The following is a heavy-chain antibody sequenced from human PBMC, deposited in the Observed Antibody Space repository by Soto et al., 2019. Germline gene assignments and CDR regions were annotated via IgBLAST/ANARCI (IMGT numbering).Heavy chain of an antibody. CDR1: GDSIYRSYW. CDR3: ARSARYGVVGDY. D-gene: IGHD2-15*01. Sequence: QVQLLESGPGLVKPSGTLSLTCGVSGDSIYRSYWWSWVRLPPGKGPEWIGEIFHTGTTNYNPSLKSRLTMAVDKSKKGISLKLDSVTAADTAVYFCARSARYGVVGDYWGQGTGVTVSS. CDR2: IFHTGTT. V-gene: IGHV4-4*02. J-gene: IGHJ4*02.